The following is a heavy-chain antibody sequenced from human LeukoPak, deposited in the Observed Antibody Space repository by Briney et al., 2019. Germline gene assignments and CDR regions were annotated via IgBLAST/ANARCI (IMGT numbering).Heavy chain of an antibody. CDR2: IIPIFGTA. J-gene: IGHJ6*03. V-gene: IGHV1-69*05. Sequence: ASVKVSCKASGGTFSSYAISWVRQAPGQGLEWMGGIIPIFGTANYAQKFQGRVTITRNTSISTAYMELSSLRSEDTAVYYCARGFLKGYCSGGTCYYYMDVWGKGTTVTVSS. CDR1: GGTFSSYA. CDR3: ARGFLKGYCSGGTCYYYMDV. D-gene: IGHD2-15*01.